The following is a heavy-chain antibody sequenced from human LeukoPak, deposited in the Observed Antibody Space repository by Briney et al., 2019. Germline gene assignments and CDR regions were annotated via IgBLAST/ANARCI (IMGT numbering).Heavy chain of an antibody. CDR1: GYTLTELS. D-gene: IGHD3-22*01. CDR2: FDPEDGET. V-gene: IGHV1-24*01. J-gene: IGHJ4*02. Sequence: ASVKVSCEVSGYTLTELSMHWVRQAPGKGLEWMGGFDPEDGETIYAQKFQGRVTMTEDTSTDTAYMELSSLRSEDTAVYYCARGYYYDSSGYYPGLYFDYWGQGTLVTVSS. CDR3: ARGYYYDSSGYYPGLYFDY.